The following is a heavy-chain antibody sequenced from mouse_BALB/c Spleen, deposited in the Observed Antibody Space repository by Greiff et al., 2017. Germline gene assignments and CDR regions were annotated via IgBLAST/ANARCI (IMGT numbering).Heavy chain of an antibody. D-gene: IGHD1-1*01. J-gene: IGHJ2*01. Sequence: EVMLVESGGGLVQPGGSLRLSCATSGFTFTDYYMSWVRQPPGKALEWLGFIRNKANGYTTEYSASVKGRFTISRDNSQSILYLQMNTLRAEDSATYYCASYYYGSFFDYWGQGTTLTVSS. CDR1: GFTFTDYY. V-gene: IGHV7-3*02. CDR3: ASYYYGSFFDY. CDR2: IRNKANGYTT.